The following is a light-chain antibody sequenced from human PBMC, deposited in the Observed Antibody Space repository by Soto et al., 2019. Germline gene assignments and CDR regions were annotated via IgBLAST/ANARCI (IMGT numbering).Light chain of an antibody. Sequence: DIQMTQSPSSLSASVGDRVTITCRASQSISSYLNWYQQKPGKAPTLLIYAASSLQSGVSSRFSGSGSGTDFTLTISSLQPEDFATYYCQQSYSTLFLTFGGGTKVEIK. J-gene: IGKJ4*01. CDR2: AAS. CDR3: QQSYSTLFLT. V-gene: IGKV1-39*01. CDR1: QSISSY.